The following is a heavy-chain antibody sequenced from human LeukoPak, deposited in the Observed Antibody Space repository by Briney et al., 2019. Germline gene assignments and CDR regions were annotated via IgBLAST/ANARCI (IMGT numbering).Heavy chain of an antibody. V-gene: IGHV3-48*03. CDR2: ISSSGSTI. Sequence: GGSLRLSCAASGFTFTDYPMHWVRQAPGKGLEWVSYISSSGSTIYYADSVKGRFTISRDNAKNSLYLQMNSLRAEDTAVYYCARAALRAYCGGDCYPSSNWFDPWGQGTLVTVSS. CDR1: GFTFTDYP. CDR3: ARAALRAYCGGDCYPSSNWFDP. D-gene: IGHD2-21*02. J-gene: IGHJ5*02.